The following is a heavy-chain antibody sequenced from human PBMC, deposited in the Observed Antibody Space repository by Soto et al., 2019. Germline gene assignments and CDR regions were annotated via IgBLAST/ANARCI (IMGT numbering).Heavy chain of an antibody. CDR1: GYSFTSYW. CDR2: IYPGDSDT. D-gene: IGHD3-22*01. Sequence: PGESLKISCKGSGYSFTSYWIGWVRQMPGKGLEWMGIIYPGDSDTRYSPSFQGQVTISADKSISTAYLQWSSLKASDTAMYYCARLPDYYDSSGYHYYYGMDVWGQGTTVTVSS. J-gene: IGHJ6*02. V-gene: IGHV5-51*01. CDR3: ARLPDYYDSSGYHYYYGMDV.